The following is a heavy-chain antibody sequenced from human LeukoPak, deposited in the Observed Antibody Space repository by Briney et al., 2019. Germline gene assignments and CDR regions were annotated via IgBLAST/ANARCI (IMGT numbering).Heavy chain of an antibody. CDR3: ARDSGRYYYGMDV. CDR2: ISGNDAST. CDR1: GFSCSSYA. J-gene: IGHJ6*02. Sequence: GGSLRLSCAASGFSCSSYAMTWVRQAPGKGAEWVSVISGNDASTYYADSVKGRFTISRDNSNNTLYLQMNSLRAEDTAVYYCARDSGRYYYGMDVWGQGTTVTVSS. V-gene: IGHV3-23*01.